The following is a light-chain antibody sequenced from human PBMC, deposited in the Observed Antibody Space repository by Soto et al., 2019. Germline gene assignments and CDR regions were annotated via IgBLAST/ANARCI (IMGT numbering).Light chain of an antibody. CDR2: SNS. V-gene: IGLV1-44*01. CDR1: TSNIGTNS. J-gene: IGLJ3*02. CDR3: AAWDDSLNGPV. Sequence: QSALTQPPSASGTPGQRVTISCSGTTSNIGTNSVNWYQQVPGTAPKFLIYSNSERPSGVPERFSGSKSGTSASLAISGLQAEDEADYYCAAWDDSLNGPVFGGGTKLTVL.